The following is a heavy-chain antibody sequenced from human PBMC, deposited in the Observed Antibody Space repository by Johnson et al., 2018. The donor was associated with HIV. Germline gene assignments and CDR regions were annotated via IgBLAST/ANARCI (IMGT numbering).Heavy chain of an antibody. V-gene: IGHV3-53*01. CDR3: ATPRIPTNRAFDI. CDR2: IYSGGST. CDR1: GFTVSSNY. Sequence: VQVVESGGGLIQPGGSLRLSCAASGFTVSSNYMSWVRQAPGKGLEWVSVIYSGGSTYYADSVKGRFTISSDNSKNTLYLQMNSLRAEDTAVYYCATPRIPTNRAFDIWGQGTMVTVSS. D-gene: IGHD2/OR15-2a*01. J-gene: IGHJ3*02.